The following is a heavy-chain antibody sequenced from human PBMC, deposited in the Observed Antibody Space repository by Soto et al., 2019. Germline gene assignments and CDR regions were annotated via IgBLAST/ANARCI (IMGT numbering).Heavy chain of an antibody. V-gene: IGHV1-18*01. CDR3: ARDDVTEIYDSSGYYQFDY. J-gene: IGHJ4*02. CDR1: GYTFTSYG. Sequence: ASVKVSCKASGYTFTSYGISWVRQAPGQGLEWMGWINAYNGNTNYAQKLQGRVTMTTDTSTSTAYMELRSLRSDDTAVYYCARDDVTEIYDSSGYYQFDYWGQGTLVTVSS. D-gene: IGHD3-22*01. CDR2: INAYNGNT.